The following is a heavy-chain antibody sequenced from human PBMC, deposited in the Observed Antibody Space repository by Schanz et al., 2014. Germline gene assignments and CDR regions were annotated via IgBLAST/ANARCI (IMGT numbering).Heavy chain of an antibody. CDR2: IGAFQGNT. Sequence: QVQLVQSGTEVKKPGASMKISCKAFGYYFGGFGISWVRQAPGQGFEWMGWIGAFQGNTKYAQKFQDRVTLTSDTSASTAYMELRSLRPDDTAVYYCARDRDQWDGNYLDYWGQGTLVTVSS. CDR1: GYYFGGFG. V-gene: IGHV1-18*01. J-gene: IGHJ4*02. D-gene: IGHD1-26*01. CDR3: ARDRDQWDGNYLDY.